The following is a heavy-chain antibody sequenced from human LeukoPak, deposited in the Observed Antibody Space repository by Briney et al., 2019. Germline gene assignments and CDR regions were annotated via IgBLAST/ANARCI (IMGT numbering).Heavy chain of an antibody. D-gene: IGHD3-9*01. J-gene: IGHJ2*01. V-gene: IGHV4-34*01. CDR1: GGSFSGYY. CDR3: ARRAASVLRYFDWLSMDWYFDL. Sequence: SETLSLTCAVYGGSFSGYYWSWIRQPPGKGLEWIGEINHSGSTNYNPSLKSRVTISVDTSKNQFSLKLSSVTAADTAVYYCARRAASVLRYFDWLSMDWYFDLWGRGTLVTVSS. CDR2: INHSGST.